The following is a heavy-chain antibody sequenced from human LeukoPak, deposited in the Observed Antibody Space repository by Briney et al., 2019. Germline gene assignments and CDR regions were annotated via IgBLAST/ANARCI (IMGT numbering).Heavy chain of an antibody. CDR1: GYSISSGNY. D-gene: IGHD5-12*01. CDR2: IYHSGST. Sequence: SETLSLTCAVSGYSISSGNYWGWIRQPPGKGLEWIGSIYHSGSTYYNPSLKSRVTISVDTSKNQFSLKLSSVTAADTAVYYCTRGSGYSGYDYSYYFYGMDVWGKGTTVTVSS. CDR3: TRGSGYSGYDYSYYFYGMDV. J-gene: IGHJ6*04. V-gene: IGHV4-38-2*01.